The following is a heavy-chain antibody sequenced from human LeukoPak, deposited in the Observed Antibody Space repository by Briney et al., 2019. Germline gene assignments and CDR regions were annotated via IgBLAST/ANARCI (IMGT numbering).Heavy chain of an antibody. CDR3: AKDLYYGSGSIIDY. D-gene: IGHD3-10*01. V-gene: IGHV3-9*01. CDR1: GFTFDDYT. J-gene: IGHJ4*02. Sequence: PGRSLRLSCAASGFTFDDYTMHWVRQAPGKGLEWVSGISWNSGIIGYADSVKGRFTISRDNAKNSLYLQMNSLRAEDTALYYCAKDLYYGSGSIIDYWGQGTLVTVSS. CDR2: ISWNSGII.